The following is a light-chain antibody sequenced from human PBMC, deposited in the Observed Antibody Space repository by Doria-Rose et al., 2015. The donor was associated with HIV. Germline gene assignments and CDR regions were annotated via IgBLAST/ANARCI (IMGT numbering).Light chain of an antibody. V-gene: IGKV3-20*01. CDR2: DGS. J-gene: IGKJ1*01. CDR3: HQYGTSWT. Sequence: EIVLTQSPGTLSLSPGERATLSCRASQSFSSTYLAWYQQQPGQAHSLLIYDGSTRATGIPDRFSASGSGTDFTLTINGLEPEEFALYYCHQYGTSWTFGQGTKVEI. CDR1: QSFSSTY.